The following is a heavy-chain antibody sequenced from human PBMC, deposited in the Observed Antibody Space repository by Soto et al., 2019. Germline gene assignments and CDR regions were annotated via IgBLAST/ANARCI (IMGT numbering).Heavy chain of an antibody. V-gene: IGHV3-33*01. CDR1: GCTFSSYG. CDR2: IRYDGSNR. Sequence: GGSLRLSCAPSGCTFSSYGMHWVRQAPGKRLEWVAGIRYDGSNRYYADSVKGRFTISRDNSKNTLYLQMNSLRAEDTAVYYCARGGPKAAAGCDYWGQGTLVTVSS. J-gene: IGHJ4*02. CDR3: ARGGPKAAAGCDY. D-gene: IGHD6-13*01.